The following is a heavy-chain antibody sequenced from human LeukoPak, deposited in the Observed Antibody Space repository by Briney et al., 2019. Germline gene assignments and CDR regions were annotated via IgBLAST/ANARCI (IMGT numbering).Heavy chain of an antibody. D-gene: IGHD2-21*01. J-gene: IGHJ5*02. V-gene: IGHV1-2*02. CDR1: GDTFTGYY. CDR3: ARDHISRASWFDP. CDR2: INPNSGGT. Sequence: ASVKVSCKASGDTFTGYYMHWVRQAPGQGLEWMGWINPNSGGTNYAQKFQGRVTMSRDTSISTAYMELSRLRSDDTAVYYCARDHISRASWFDPWGQGTLVTVSS.